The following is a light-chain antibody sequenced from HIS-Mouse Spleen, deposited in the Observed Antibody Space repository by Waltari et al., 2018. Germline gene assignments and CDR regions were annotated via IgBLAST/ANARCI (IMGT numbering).Light chain of an antibody. V-gene: IGKV3-11*01. Sequence: EIVLTQSPATLSLSPGERATLSCRASTSVSSYLAWYQQKPGQAPRLLIYDASNRATGIPARFSGSGSGTDVTLTISSLEPEDFAVYYCQQRSNWPMYTFGQGTKLEIK. CDR1: TSVSSY. CDR3: QQRSNWPMYT. CDR2: DAS. J-gene: IGKJ2*01.